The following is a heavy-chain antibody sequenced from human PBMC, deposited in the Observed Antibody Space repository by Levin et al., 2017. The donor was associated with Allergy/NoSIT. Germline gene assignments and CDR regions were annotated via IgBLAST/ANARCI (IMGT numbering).Heavy chain of an antibody. D-gene: IGHD5-12*01. CDR1: GGSFSGYY. CDR3: AIATVWWLPFDY. V-gene: IGHV4-34*01. CDR2: INHSGST. Sequence: SETLSLTCAVYGGSFSGYYWSWIRQPPGKGLEWIGEINHSGSTNYNPSLKSRVTISVDTSKNQFSLKLSSVTAADTAVYYCAIATVWWLPFDYWGQGTLVTVSS. J-gene: IGHJ4*02.